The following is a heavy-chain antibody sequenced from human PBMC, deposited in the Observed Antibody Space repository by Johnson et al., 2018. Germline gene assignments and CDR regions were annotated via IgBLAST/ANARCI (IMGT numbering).Heavy chain of an antibody. CDR3: AGVKSGGWYGYYYYYGMDG. D-gene: IGHD6-19*01. V-gene: IGHV3-30*03. CDR1: GFTFSSYG. J-gene: IGHJ6*02. Sequence: VQLLESGGGVVQPGRSLRLSCAASGFTFSSYGMHWVRQAPGKGLEWVAVISYDGSNKYYADSVKGRFTIYRDNSKNTLYLQMNSLRAEETAVYYCAGVKSGGWYGYYYYYGMDGWGQGTTVTVSS. CDR2: ISYDGSNK.